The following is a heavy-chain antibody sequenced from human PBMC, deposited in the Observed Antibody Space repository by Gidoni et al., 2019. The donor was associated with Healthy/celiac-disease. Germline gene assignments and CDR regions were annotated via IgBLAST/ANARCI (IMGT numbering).Heavy chain of an antibody. CDR1: GYSFTSYW. CDR3: ARVGSGYSSGWVPGYYGMDV. D-gene: IGHD6-19*01. V-gene: IGHV5-51*01. CDR2: IYPGDSDT. Sequence: EVQLVQSGAEVKTPGESLKISCKGSGYSFTSYWIGWVRQMPGKGLEWMGIIYPGDSDTRYSPSFQGQVTISADKSISTAYLQWSSLKASDTAMYYCARVGSGYSSGWVPGYYGMDVWGQGTTVTVSS. J-gene: IGHJ6*02.